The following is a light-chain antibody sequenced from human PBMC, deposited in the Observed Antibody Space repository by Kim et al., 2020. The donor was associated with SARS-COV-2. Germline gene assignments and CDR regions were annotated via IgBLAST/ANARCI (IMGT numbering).Light chain of an antibody. V-gene: IGLV3-1*01. J-gene: IGLJ3*02. Sequence: SYELTQPPSVSVSPGQTASITCPGDKLGDKYACWYQQKPGQPPVLVIYQDSKRPSEIPERFSGSNSGNTATLTISGTQAMDEADYYCQAWDSSGVFGGGTKLTVL. CDR1: KLGDKY. CDR2: QDS. CDR3: QAWDSSGV.